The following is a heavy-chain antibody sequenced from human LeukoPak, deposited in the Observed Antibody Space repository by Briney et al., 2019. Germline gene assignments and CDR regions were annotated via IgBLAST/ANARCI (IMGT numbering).Heavy chain of an antibody. CDR1: GFTFSSYW. CDR3: ARGYCSGGSCYLYYFDY. V-gene: IGHV3-7*04. CDR2: IKQDGSEK. Sequence: TGGSLRLSCAASGFTFSSYWMSWVRQAPGKGLEWVANIKQDGSEKYYVDSVKGRFTISRDNAKNSLYLQMNSLRAEDTAVYYCARGYCSGGSCYLYYFDYWGQGTLVTVSS. J-gene: IGHJ4*02. D-gene: IGHD2-15*01.